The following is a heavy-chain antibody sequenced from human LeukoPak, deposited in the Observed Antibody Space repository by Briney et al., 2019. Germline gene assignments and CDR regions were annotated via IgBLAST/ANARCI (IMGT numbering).Heavy chain of an antibody. CDR3: ARGGQWLVTLYYFDY. Sequence: GASVKVSCKASGYTFTGYYMHWVRQAPGQGLEWMGWINPNSGGTNYAQKFQGWVTMTRDTSISTAYMELSRLRSDDTAVYYCARGGQWLVTLYYFDYWGQGTLVTVSS. J-gene: IGHJ4*02. V-gene: IGHV1-2*04. CDR2: INPNSGGT. D-gene: IGHD6-19*01. CDR1: GYTFTGYY.